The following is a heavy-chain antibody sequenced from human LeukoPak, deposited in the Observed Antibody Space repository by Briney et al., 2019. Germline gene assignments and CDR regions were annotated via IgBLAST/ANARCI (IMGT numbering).Heavy chain of an antibody. D-gene: IGHD6-19*01. J-gene: IGHJ4*02. V-gene: IGHV3-7*01. CDR2: IKQDGSEK. CDR3: ARDRVAGTHDL. CDR1: GFTFSSYW. Sequence: PGGSLRLSCAASGFTFSSYWMSWVRQAPGKGLEWVANIKQDGSEKYYVDSMKGRFTISRDNAKNSLYLQMNSLRAEDTAVYNCARDRVAGTHDLWGRGTLVTVSS.